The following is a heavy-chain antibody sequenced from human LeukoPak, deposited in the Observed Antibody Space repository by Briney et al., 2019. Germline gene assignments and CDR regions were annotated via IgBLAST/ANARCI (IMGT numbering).Heavy chain of an antibody. CDR3: ARTDRTEDPLDY. Sequence: GESLKISCKGSGSRFSSYWIGWVRQMPGKGLEWMGIIYPGDSDTRYSPSFQGQVTISADKSISTAYLQWSSLKASDTAMYYCARTDRTEDPLDYWGQGTLVTVSS. D-gene: IGHD1-1*01. CDR2: IYPGDSDT. V-gene: IGHV5-51*01. CDR1: GSRFSSYW. J-gene: IGHJ4*02.